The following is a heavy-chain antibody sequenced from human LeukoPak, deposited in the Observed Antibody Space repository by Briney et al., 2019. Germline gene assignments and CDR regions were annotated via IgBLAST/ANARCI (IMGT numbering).Heavy chain of an antibody. CDR3: ARGWQLGGYYYYGMDV. CDR1: GYTFTIYA. J-gene: IGHJ6*02. CDR2: INAGNGNT. Sequence: ASVKVSCKASGYTFTIYAMHWVRQAPGQRLEWMGWINAGNGNTKHSQKFQGRVTITRDTSASTAYMELSSLRSEDTAVYYCARGWQLGGYYYYGMDVWGQGTTVTVSS. V-gene: IGHV1-3*01. D-gene: IGHD6-6*01.